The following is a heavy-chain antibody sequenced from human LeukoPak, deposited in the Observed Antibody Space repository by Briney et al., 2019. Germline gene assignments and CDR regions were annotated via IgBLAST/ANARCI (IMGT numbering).Heavy chain of an antibody. D-gene: IGHD3-16*01. Sequence: GGSLRLTCVVSGFTFRDHYMAWIRQAPGQGLEWIAYIGTRGRPLKFADSVKGRISASRDDGVNSLFLQMEGLTVEDTAIYYCARRTLGPIGAFDHWGQGALVTVSS. CDR2: IGTRGRPL. CDR1: GFTFRDHY. J-gene: IGHJ4*02. V-gene: IGHV3-11*01. CDR3: ARRTLGPIGAFDH.